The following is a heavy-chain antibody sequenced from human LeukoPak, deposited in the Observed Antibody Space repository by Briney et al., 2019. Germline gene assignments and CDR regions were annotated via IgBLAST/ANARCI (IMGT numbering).Heavy chain of an antibody. J-gene: IGHJ5*02. CDR2: ISSDGSIK. CDR1: GLTFSTYS. D-gene: IGHD2-2*02. CDR3: ARDRDHTRRGFDP. V-gene: IGHV3-30*04. Sequence: PGGSLRLSCAASGLTFSTYSMHWVRQAPGKGLEWVTIISSDGSIKHYADSVKGRFTISRDNSKNTLYLQMTSLRAEDTAVYYCARDRDHTRRGFDPWGQGTLVTVSS.